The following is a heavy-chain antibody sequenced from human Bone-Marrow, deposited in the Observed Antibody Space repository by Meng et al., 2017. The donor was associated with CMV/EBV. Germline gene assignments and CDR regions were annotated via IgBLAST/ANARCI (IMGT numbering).Heavy chain of an antibody. J-gene: IGHJ4*02. CDR3: ASGRNCSSTSCYFDY. V-gene: IGHV1-18*01. CDR1: GYTFTSYG. Sequence: ASVKVSCKASGYTFTSYGISWVRQAPGQGLEWMGWISAYNGNTNYAQKLQGRVTMTTDTSTSTAYTELRSLRSDDTAVYYCASGRNCSSTSCYFDYWGQGTLVTVSS. D-gene: IGHD2-2*01. CDR2: ISAYNGNT.